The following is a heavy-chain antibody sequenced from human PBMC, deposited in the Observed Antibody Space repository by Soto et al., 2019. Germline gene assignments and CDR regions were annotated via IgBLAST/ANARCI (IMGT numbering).Heavy chain of an antibody. J-gene: IGHJ6*02. CDR3: ARDGNRGYDMDV. V-gene: IGHV3-48*02. Sequence: EVQVVESGGGLIQPGGSLRLSCAGSGFDFSKYNMDWVRQAPGKGLEWISYINNTSRTKFYADSVKGRFTISRDNARNSLFLEMNSLRDEDTAVYYCARDGNRGYDMDVWGQGTTVTVSS. CDR1: GFDFSKYN. CDR2: INNTSRTK. D-gene: IGHD1-1*01.